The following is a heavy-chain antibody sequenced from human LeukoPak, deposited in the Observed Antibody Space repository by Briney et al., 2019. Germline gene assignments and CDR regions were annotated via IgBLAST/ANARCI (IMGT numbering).Heavy chain of an antibody. D-gene: IGHD6-19*01. V-gene: IGHV1-2*02. CDR2: INPNSGGT. CDR1: GYTFTGNY. J-gene: IGHJ4*02. Sequence: ASVKVSCKASGYTFTGNYMHWVRQAPGQGLEWMGWINPNSGGTNYAQKFQGRVTMTRDTSISTAHMELSRLRSDDTAVYYCARGWAKRQWLVLDYWGQGTLVTVSS. CDR3: ARGWAKRQWLVLDY.